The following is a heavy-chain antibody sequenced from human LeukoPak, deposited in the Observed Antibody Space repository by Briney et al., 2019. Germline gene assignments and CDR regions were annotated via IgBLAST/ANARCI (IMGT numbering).Heavy chain of an antibody. Sequence: SETLSLTCTVSGGSISSGSYYWSWIRQPAGKGLEWIGRIYSSGSTNYNPSLKSRVTISVDTSKNQFSLKLSSVTAADTAVYYCARSYFDCWGQGTLVTVSS. CDR3: ARSYFDC. CDR2: IYSSGST. J-gene: IGHJ4*02. V-gene: IGHV4-61*02. CDR1: GGSISSGSYY.